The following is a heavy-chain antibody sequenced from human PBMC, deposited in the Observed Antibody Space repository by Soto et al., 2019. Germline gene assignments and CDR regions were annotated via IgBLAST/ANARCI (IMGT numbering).Heavy chain of an antibody. CDR2: IRSKAYGGTT. CDR1: GFTFSDYY. V-gene: IGHV3-49*03. CDR3: TRPQYYYDSSGYPFRFDY. J-gene: IGHJ4*02. D-gene: IGHD3-22*01. Sequence: GGSLRLSCAASGFTFSDYYMSWIRQAPGKGLEWVGFIRSKAYGGTTEYAASVKGRFTISRDDSKSIAYLQMNSLKTEDTAVYYCTRPQYYYDSSGYPFRFDYWGQGTLVTVSS.